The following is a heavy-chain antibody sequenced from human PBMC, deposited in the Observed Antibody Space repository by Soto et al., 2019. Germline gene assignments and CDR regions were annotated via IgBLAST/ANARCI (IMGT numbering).Heavy chain of an antibody. J-gene: IGHJ1*01. CDR3: ARGPYYGSGSYYRQYFQH. V-gene: IGHV4-34*01. CDR1: GGSFSGYY. D-gene: IGHD3-10*01. Sequence: SETLSLTCAVYGGSFSGYYWSWIRQPPGKGLEWIGEINHSGSTNYNPSLKSRVTISVDTSKNQFSLKLSSVTAADTAVYYCARGPYYGSGSYYRQYFQHWGQGTLVTVSS. CDR2: INHSGST.